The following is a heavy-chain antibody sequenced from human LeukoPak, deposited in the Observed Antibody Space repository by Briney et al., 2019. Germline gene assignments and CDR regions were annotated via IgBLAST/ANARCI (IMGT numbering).Heavy chain of an antibody. Sequence: GASVKVSCKASGYTFTGYYMLWVRQAPGQGLEWVGWINPKNGGSNYAQKFQGRVTMTRDRSISTAYMELSRLTSDDTAVYYCARASFWESPINWFAPWGQGTLVTVSS. CDR1: GYTFTGYY. CDR2: INPKNGGS. CDR3: ARASFWESPINWFAP. D-gene: IGHD3-16*01. J-gene: IGHJ5*02. V-gene: IGHV1-2*02.